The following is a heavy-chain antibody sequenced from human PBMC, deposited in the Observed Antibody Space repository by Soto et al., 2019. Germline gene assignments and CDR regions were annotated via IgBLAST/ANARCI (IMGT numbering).Heavy chain of an antibody. Sequence: PSETLSLTCAVYGVSFSGYYWSWIRQPPGKGLEWIGEINHSGSTNYNPSLKSRVTISVDTSKNQFSLKLSSVTAADTAVYYCARGWGRTFDYWGQGTLVTVSS. D-gene: IGHD3-16*01. CDR3: ARGWGRTFDY. V-gene: IGHV4-34*01. CDR2: INHSGST. CDR1: GVSFSGYY. J-gene: IGHJ4*02.